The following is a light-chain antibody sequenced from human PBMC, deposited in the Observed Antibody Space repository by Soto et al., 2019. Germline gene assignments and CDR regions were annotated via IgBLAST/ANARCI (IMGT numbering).Light chain of an antibody. CDR2: DVS. CDR1: QDVRGA. J-gene: IGKJ5*01. Sequence: AIQLTQSPSSLSASVGDRVTITCRASQDVRGALAWYQQKPGQAPKILIYDVSRLESGVPSRFSGSSSGTDFTLTISSLQPIDFATYYRQQFNSYPITFGQGTRLEI. V-gene: IGKV1-13*02. CDR3: QQFNSYPIT.